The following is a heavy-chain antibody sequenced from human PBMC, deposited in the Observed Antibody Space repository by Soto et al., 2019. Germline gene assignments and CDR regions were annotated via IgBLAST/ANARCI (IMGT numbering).Heavy chain of an antibody. Sequence: GGSLRLSCAASGFTFSNAWMSWVRQAPGKGLEWVGRIKSKTDGGTTDYAAPVKGRFTISRDDSKNTLYLQMNSLKTEDTAVYYCTTDYYDSSGYHRDYWGQGTLVTVSS. V-gene: IGHV3-15*01. CDR3: TTDYYDSSGYHRDY. J-gene: IGHJ4*02. CDR2: IKSKTDGGTT. D-gene: IGHD3-22*01. CDR1: GFTFSNAW.